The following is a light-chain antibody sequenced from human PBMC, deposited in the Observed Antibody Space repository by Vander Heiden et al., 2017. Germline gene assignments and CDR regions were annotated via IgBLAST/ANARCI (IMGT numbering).Light chain of an antibody. V-gene: IGKV3-15*01. CDR1: QHIGNK. J-gene: IGKJ4*01. CDR2: DGS. Sequence: EIVLTQSPDTLSVSPGEGATLSCRPSQHIGNKLAWYQQKPGQAPRLLIYDGSTRATGTPARCSGTGSGTEFTLTISNLQSEDFAIYYCQQYDNWPPLTFGGGTKVDIK. CDR3: QQYDNWPPLT.